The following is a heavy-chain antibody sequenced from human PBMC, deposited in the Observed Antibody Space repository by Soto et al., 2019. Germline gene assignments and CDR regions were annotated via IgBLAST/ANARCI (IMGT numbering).Heavy chain of an antibody. Sequence: GGSLRLSCAAFGFPFGDFGIHWLRQSPGKGLQWLAVIAIDGGDKFYADSVKARVTISTDNSKNTLYLHMSGLRAEDTAVYYCAKSPDFFSSSANCYRYYFDDWSQGTLVTVSS. D-gene: IGHD2-2*02. CDR2: IAIDGGDK. CDR3: AKSPDFFSSSANCYRYYFDD. J-gene: IGHJ4*02. V-gene: IGHV3-30*18. CDR1: GFPFGDFG.